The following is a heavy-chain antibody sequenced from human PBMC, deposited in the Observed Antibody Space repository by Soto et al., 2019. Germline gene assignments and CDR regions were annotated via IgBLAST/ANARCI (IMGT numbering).Heavy chain of an antibody. Sequence: GGSLRLSCAASGFTVSSNYMSWVRQAPGKGLEWVSVIYSGGSTYYADSVKGRFTISRDNSKNTLYLQMNSLRAEDTAAYYCARETYGDYYYYYGMDVWGQGTTVTVS. CDR1: GFTVSSNY. CDR3: ARETYGDYYYYYGMDV. CDR2: IYSGGST. D-gene: IGHD4-17*01. J-gene: IGHJ6*02. V-gene: IGHV3-53*01.